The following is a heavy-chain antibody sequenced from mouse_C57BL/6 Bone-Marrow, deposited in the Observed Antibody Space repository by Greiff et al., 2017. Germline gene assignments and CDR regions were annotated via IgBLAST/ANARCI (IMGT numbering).Heavy chain of an antibody. Sequence: VKLQQPGAELVKPGASVKLSCKASGYTFTSSWMHWVKQRPGQGLEWIGMIHPNSGSTNYNEKFKSKATLTVDKSSSTAYMQLSSLTSEDSAVYYCARWGGAWFAYWGQGTLVTVSA. V-gene: IGHV1-64*01. CDR1: GYTFTSSW. CDR3: ARWGGAWFAY. CDR2: IHPNSGST. J-gene: IGHJ3*01.